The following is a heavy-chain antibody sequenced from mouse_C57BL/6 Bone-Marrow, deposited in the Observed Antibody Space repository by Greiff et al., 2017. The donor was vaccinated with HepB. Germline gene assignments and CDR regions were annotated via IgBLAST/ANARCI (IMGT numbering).Heavy chain of an antibody. CDR1: GYTFTSYW. CDR3: ARGGAYYSNYVGY. J-gene: IGHJ2*01. D-gene: IGHD2-5*01. CDR2: IDPSDSYT. V-gene: IGHV1-50*01. Sequence: QVQLQQPGAELVKPGASVKLSCKASGYTFTSYWMQWVKQRPGQGLEWIGEIDPSDSYTNYNQKFKGKATLTVDTSSSTAYMRLSSLTSEDSAVYYCARGGAYYSNYVGYWGQGTTLTVSS.